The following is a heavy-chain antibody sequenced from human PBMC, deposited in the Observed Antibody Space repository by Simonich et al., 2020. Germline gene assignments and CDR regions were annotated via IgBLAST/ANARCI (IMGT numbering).Heavy chain of an antibody. CDR1: GYTFTSYG. CDR2: ISAYNSKT. Sequence: QVQLVQSGAEVKKPGASVKVSCKASGYTFTSYGISWVRQAPGQGLEWMGWISAYNSKTNYTQKLQGRVTMTTDTSTSTAYMELRSLRSDDTAVYYCARASRGTWWYYYFDYWGQGTLVTVSS. CDR3: ARASRGTWWYYYFDY. D-gene: IGHD2-15*01. J-gene: IGHJ4*02. V-gene: IGHV1-18*01.